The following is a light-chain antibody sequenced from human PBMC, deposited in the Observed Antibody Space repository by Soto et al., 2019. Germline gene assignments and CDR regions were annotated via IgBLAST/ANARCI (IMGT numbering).Light chain of an antibody. V-gene: IGKV3-20*01. Sequence: EIVLTQSPGTLSLYPGERVTLSYRASQSISSNYVAWYQQKPGQAPRLLIYGASSRATGIPDRFSGSGSGTEFSLTISRLEPEDFAVYYCHQYGISPFGGGAKVDI. CDR3: HQYGISP. CDR1: QSISSNY. J-gene: IGKJ4*01. CDR2: GAS.